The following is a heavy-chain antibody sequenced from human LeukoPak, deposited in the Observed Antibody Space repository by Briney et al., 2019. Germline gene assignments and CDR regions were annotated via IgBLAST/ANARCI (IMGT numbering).Heavy chain of an antibody. CDR2: MYYTGST. CDR1: GGSISTTTYY. D-gene: IGHD3-10*01. J-gene: IGHJ6*02. Sequence: SETLSLTCTVSGGSISTTTYYWGWIRQPPGKGREWIGSMYYTGSTYYNPSLKSRVTISLDTSKDQFSLKLSSVTAADTAMYYCARLTERSTWFGEFFPDYYGMDVWGQGTTVTVSS. V-gene: IGHV4-39*07. CDR3: ARLTERSTWFGEFFPDYYGMDV.